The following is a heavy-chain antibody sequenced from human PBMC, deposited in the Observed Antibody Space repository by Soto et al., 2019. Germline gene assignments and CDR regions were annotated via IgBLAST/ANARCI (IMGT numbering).Heavy chain of an antibody. Sequence: ASVKVYCKASGYTFTSYGVSWVRQAPGQGLEWMGWISAYNGNTNYAQKLQGRVTMTTDTSTSTAYMELRSLRSDDTAVYYCAREGLVRYYDFLSVGGYYYGMDVWGQGTTVTVSS. CDR3: AREGLVRYYDFLSVGGYYYGMDV. CDR1: GYTFTSYG. D-gene: IGHD3-3*01. V-gene: IGHV1-18*01. J-gene: IGHJ6*02. CDR2: ISAYNGNT.